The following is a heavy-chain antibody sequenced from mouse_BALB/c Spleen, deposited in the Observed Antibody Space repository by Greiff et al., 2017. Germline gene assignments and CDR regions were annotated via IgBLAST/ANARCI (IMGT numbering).Heavy chain of an antibody. V-gene: IGHV14-3*02. CDR2: IDPANGNT. Sequence: EVQLQQSGAELVKPGASVKLSCTASGFNIKDTYMHWVKQRPEQGLEWIGRIDPANGNTKYDPKFQGKATITADTSSNTAYLQLSSLTSEDTAVYFCARWITPDSFDYWGQGTTLTVSS. D-gene: IGHD1-1*01. J-gene: IGHJ2*01. CDR3: ARWITPDSFDY. CDR1: GFNIKDTY.